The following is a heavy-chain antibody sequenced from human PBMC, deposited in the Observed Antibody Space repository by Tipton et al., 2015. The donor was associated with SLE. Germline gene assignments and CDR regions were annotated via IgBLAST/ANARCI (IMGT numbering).Heavy chain of an antibody. J-gene: IGHJ6*02. CDR3: ATLVGDYESGDNGMDV. Sequence: TLSLTCAVYGASFNDFYWSWIRQPPGKGLVWIGEINHSGSTNYHPSLTSRVTITVDTTKKQFALRLRSVTAADTAVYYCATLVGDYESGDNGMDVWGQGTTVTVSS. CDR2: INHSGST. CDR1: GASFNDFY. D-gene: IGHD4-17*01. V-gene: IGHV4-34*01.